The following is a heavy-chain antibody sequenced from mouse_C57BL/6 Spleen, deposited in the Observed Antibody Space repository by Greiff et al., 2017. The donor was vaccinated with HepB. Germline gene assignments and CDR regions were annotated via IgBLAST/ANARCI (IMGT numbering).Heavy chain of an antibody. J-gene: IGHJ2*01. V-gene: IGHV1-64*01. CDR1: GYTFTSYW. CDR2: IHPNIGST. D-gene: IGHD3-2*02. Sequence: QVQLQQPGAELVKPGASVKLSCKASGYTFTSYWMHWVKQRPGQGLEWIGMIHPNIGSTNYNEKFKSKATLTVDKSSSTAYMQLSSLTSEDSAVYDCASDSSGENHFDYWGQGTTLTVSS. CDR3: ASDSSGENHFDY.